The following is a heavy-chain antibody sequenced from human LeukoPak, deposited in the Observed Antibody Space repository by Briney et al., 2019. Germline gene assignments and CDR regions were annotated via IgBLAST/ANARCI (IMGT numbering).Heavy chain of an antibody. V-gene: IGHV3-48*03. CDR2: ISSSGSTI. Sequence: GGSLRLSCAASGFTFSSYEMNWVRQAPGKGLEWVSYISSSGSTIYYADSVKGRFTISRDNAKNSLYLQMNSLRAEDTAVYYCARSTGWFGELLGAFDIWGQGTMVTVSS. D-gene: IGHD3-10*01. CDR3: ARSTGWFGELLGAFDI. J-gene: IGHJ3*02. CDR1: GFTFSSYE.